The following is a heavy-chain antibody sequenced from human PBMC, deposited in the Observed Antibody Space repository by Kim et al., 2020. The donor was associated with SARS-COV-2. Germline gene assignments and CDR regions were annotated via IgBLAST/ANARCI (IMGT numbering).Heavy chain of an antibody. V-gene: IGHV4-4*07. J-gene: IGHJ4*02. CDR2: IYSSSST. CDR3: ARAVGRRGLNLDH. Sequence: PAGKGLPWITRIYSSSSTNTHPSLKSRVFMSVDTSKNQLSLRLRAVTAADTAGYYCARAVGRRGLNLDHWGQGTLVTVSS. D-gene: IGHD5-12*01.